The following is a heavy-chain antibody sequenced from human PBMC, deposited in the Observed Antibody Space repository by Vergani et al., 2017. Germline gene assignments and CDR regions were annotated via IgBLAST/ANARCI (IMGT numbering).Heavy chain of an antibody. CDR1: GGSISSSSYY. J-gene: IGHJ6*02. D-gene: IGHD2-21*02. CDR2: IYYSGST. CDR3: ARHLAYCGGDCYPYYYGMDV. V-gene: IGHV4-39*01. Sequence: QLQLQESGPGLVKPSETLSLTCTVSGGSISSSSYYWGWIRQPPGKGLEWIGCIYYSGSTYYNPSLKSRVTISVDTSKNQFSLKLSSVTAADTAVYYCARHLAYCGGDCYPYYYGMDVWGQGTTVTVSS.